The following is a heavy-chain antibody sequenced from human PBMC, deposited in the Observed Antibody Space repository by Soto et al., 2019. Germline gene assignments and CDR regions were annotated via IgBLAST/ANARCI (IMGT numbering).Heavy chain of an antibody. CDR1: GGTFSSYA. CDR3: ARDKSSSSGAFEI. V-gene: IGHV1-69*13. D-gene: IGHD6-6*01. Sequence: SVKVSCKASGGTFSSYAISWVRQAPGQGLEWMGGIIPIFGTANYAQKFQGRVTITADESTSTAYMELSSLRSEDTAVYYCARDKSSSSGAFEIWGQGTMVTVSS. CDR2: IIPIFGTA. J-gene: IGHJ3*02.